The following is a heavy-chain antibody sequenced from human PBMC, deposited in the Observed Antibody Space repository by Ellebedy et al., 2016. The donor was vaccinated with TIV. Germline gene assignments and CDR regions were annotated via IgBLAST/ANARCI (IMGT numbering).Heavy chain of an antibody. CDR3: AKMADFDY. J-gene: IGHJ4*02. CDR2: ISASDDST. CDR1: GFTFSSYG. D-gene: IGHD5-24*01. V-gene: IGHV3-23*01. Sequence: GGSLRLSCAASGFTFSSYGMNWVRQAPGKGLEWVSAISASDDSTYYGESVKGRFTISRDNSKNTVYLQMNSLRADDTAVYYCAKMADFDYWGQGTLVTVSS.